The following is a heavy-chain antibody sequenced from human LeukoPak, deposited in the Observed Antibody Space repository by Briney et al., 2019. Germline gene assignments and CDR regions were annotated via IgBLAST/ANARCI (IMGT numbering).Heavy chain of an antibody. CDR1: GYTFTSYG. CDR3: ARDLYSSSWSEYYYYYYMDV. V-gene: IGHV1-18*01. J-gene: IGHJ6*03. D-gene: IGHD6-13*01. CDR2: ISAYNGNT. Sequence: ASVKVSCKASGYTFTSYGISWVRQAPGQGLEWMGWISAYNGNTNYAQKLQGRVTMTTDTSTSTAYMELRSLRSDDTAVYYCARDLYSSSWSEYYYYYYMDVWGKGTTVTVSS.